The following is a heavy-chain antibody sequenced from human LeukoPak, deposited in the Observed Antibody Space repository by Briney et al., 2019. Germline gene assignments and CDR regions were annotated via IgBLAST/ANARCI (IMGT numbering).Heavy chain of an antibody. V-gene: IGHV1-69*02. CDR1: GGTFSSYT. CDR3: ARALYCSSTSCYYYYGMDV. D-gene: IGHD2-2*01. Sequence: SVTVSCKASGGTFSSYTISWVRQAPGQGLEWMGRIIPILGIANYAQKFQGRVTITADKSTSTAYMELSSLRSEDTAVYYCARALYCSSTSCYYYYGMDVWGQGTTVTVSS. J-gene: IGHJ6*02. CDR2: IIPILGIA.